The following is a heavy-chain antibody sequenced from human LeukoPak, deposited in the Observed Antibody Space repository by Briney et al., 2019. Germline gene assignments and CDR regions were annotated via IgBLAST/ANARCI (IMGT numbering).Heavy chain of an antibody. CDR3: LVTTRSRGFDY. Sequence: GGSLRLSCAASGFTFSSYWMSWVGQAPGKGLEWVANIRQDGSLRNYVDSVKGRFTISRDNPKNSVYLQMSSLRAEDTAVYYCLVTTRSRGFDYWGQGTLVTVSS. J-gene: IGHJ4*02. V-gene: IGHV3-7*01. D-gene: IGHD1/OR15-1a*01. CDR1: GFTFSSYW. CDR2: IRQDGSLR.